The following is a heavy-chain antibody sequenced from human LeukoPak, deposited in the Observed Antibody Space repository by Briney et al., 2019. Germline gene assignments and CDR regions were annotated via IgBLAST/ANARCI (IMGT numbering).Heavy chain of an antibody. CDR2: ISGGGGST. CDR1: GFTFSGYA. J-gene: IGHJ6*03. CDR3: AKTSNYYYYYYMDV. D-gene: IGHD2-2*01. Sequence: PGGSLRLSCTASGFTFSGYAMNWVRQAPGKGLEWVSAISGGGGSTYYADSVKGRFTISRDNSKNTLYLQMNSLRAEDTAVYYCAKTSNYYYYYYMDVWGKGTTVTISS. V-gene: IGHV3-23*01.